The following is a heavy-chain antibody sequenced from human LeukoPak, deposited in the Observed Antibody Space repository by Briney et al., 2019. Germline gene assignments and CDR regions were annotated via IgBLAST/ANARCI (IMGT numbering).Heavy chain of an antibody. CDR2: IYPGDSET. J-gene: IGHJ5*02. Sequence: KFGESLKISCKGSGYSFTSYWIGWVRQMPGKGLEWMGIIYPGDSETRFSPSFQGQVTISADKSISTAYLQWSSLKASDTAMYYCARLGYYGSGRNNWFDPWGQGTLVTVSS. CDR3: ARLGYYGSGRNNWFDP. CDR1: GYSFTSYW. D-gene: IGHD3-10*01. V-gene: IGHV5-51*01.